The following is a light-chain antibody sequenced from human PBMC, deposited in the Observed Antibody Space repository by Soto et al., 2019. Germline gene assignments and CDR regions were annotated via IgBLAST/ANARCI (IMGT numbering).Light chain of an antibody. Sequence: DIVMTQSPDSLALSLGERATINCKSSQSVLHSSNNRNYLAWYQQKPGKAPKLLIYAASTLQSGVPSRFSGSGSGTDFTLTISCLQSEDFATYYCQQYYSYPLTFGGGTKVDIK. V-gene: IGKV4-1*01. CDR3: QQYYSYPLT. J-gene: IGKJ4*01. CDR1: QSVLHSSNNRNY. CDR2: AAS.